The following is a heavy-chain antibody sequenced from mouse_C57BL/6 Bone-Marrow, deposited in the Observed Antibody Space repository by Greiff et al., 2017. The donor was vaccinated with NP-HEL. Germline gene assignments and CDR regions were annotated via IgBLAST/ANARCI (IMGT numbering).Heavy chain of an antibody. J-gene: IGHJ3*01. Sequence: VMLVESGAELVRPGASVKLSCKASGYTFTDYYINWVKQRPGQGLEWIARIYPGSGNTYYNEKFKGKATLTAEKSSSTAYMQLSSLTSEDSAVYFCARRGFAYWGQGTLVTVSA. CDR3: ARRGFAY. V-gene: IGHV1-76*01. CDR1: GYTFTDYY. CDR2: IYPGSGNT.